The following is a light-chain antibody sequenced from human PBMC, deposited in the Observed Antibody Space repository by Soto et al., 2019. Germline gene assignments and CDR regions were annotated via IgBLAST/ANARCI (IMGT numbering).Light chain of an antibody. CDR1: QRIGRN. J-gene: IGKJ5*01. CDR3: QQFNSYPIT. V-gene: IGKV3D-15*01. Sequence: EILLTQSPATLSLSPGDSATHSCRASQRIGRNVAWYQQKPGQAPRLLISAASTGAAGVPARFIAAGSGTVFTLTISSLQSEDFATYYCQQFNSYPITFGQGTRLEI. CDR2: AAS.